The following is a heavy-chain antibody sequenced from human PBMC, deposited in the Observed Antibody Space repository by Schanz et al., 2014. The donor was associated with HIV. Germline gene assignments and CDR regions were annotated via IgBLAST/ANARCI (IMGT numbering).Heavy chain of an antibody. V-gene: IGHV1-69*01. CDR2: IIPVLGKA. D-gene: IGHD2-21*01. Sequence: QVQLVQSGAEVKKPGSSVKVSCKASGGTFSSFVIVWVRQAPGQPLEWMGEIIPVLGKANYAQTFQGRLTISADDSTRTTHMELRSLRSEDTAVYYCSRFGVFDLVVHYYGMDVWGQGTTVTVSS. CDR1: GGTFSSFV. J-gene: IGHJ6*02. CDR3: SRFGVFDLVVHYYGMDV.